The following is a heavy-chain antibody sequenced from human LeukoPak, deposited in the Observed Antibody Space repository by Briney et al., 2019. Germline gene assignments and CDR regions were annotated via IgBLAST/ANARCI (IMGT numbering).Heavy chain of an antibody. V-gene: IGHV5-51*01. Sequence: RHGESLKISCKGSGYSFSNYWIGWVRQMPGKGLEWMGIIYPGDSDTTYSPSFQGQVTISADKSISTAYLQWSSLTASDTAMYYCARLSQIQAAACPCDYWGQGTLVTVSS. CDR2: IYPGDSDT. CDR1: GYSFSNYW. J-gene: IGHJ4*02. CDR3: ARLSQIQAAACPCDY. D-gene: IGHD6-13*01.